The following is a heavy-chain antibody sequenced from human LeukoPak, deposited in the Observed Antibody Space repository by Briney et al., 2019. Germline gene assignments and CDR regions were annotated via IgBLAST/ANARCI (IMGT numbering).Heavy chain of an antibody. J-gene: IGHJ6*03. Sequence: GSLRLSCTASGFTFGDYAMSWVRQAPGKGLEWVGFIRSKAYGGTTEYAASVKGRFTISRDDSKSIAYLQMNSLKTEDTAVYYCTRGVAAAGTWGNYYYYYYMDVWGKGTTVTISS. D-gene: IGHD6-13*01. V-gene: IGHV3-49*04. CDR3: TRGVAAAGTWGNYYYYYYMDV. CDR2: IRSKAYGGTT. CDR1: GFTFGDYA.